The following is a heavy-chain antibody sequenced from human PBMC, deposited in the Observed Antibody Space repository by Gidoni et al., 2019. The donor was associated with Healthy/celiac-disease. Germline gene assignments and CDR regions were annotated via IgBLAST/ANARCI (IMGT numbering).Heavy chain of an antibody. J-gene: IGHJ4*02. CDR3: AREVWARYGGYLGPDY. V-gene: IGHV3-7*05. Sequence: EVQLVESGGGLVQPGGSLRLSCAASGFTFSDYWMSWVRQAPGKGLEWVANIKQDGGEKYYVGSVKGRFTISRDNAKNSVYLQMSSLRAEDTAVYYCAREVWARYGGYLGPDYWGQGTLVTVSS. CDR1: GFTFSDYW. D-gene: IGHD5-12*01. CDR2: IKQDGGEK.